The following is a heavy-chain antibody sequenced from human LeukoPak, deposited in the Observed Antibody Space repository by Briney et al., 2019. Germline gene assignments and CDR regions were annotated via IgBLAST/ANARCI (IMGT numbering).Heavy chain of an antibody. Sequence: ASVKVSCKASGGTFSSYAISWVRQAPGQGLEWMGGIIPIFGTANYAQKFQGRVTITADKSTSTAYMELSSLRSEDTAVYYCARDRAVGSPRHAFDIWGQGTMVTVSS. D-gene: IGHD6-13*01. CDR2: IIPIFGTA. J-gene: IGHJ3*02. CDR3: ARDRAVGSPRHAFDI. CDR1: GGTFSSYA. V-gene: IGHV1-69*06.